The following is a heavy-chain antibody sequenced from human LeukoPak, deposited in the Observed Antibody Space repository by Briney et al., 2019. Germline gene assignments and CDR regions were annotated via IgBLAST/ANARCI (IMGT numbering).Heavy chain of an antibody. D-gene: IGHD4-17*01. V-gene: IGHV3-49*03. CDR3: TRDEYGVGSNFFDY. Sequence: GGSLRLSCTASGFNFGDYAMSWFRQAPEKGLEGVGFITNKAFGGTAEYAASVKGRFTISRDDSRSIAYLQMDNLRTEDTGVYYCTRDEYGVGSNFFDYWGQGTLVTVST. CDR2: ITNKAFGGTA. CDR1: GFNFGDYA. J-gene: IGHJ4*02.